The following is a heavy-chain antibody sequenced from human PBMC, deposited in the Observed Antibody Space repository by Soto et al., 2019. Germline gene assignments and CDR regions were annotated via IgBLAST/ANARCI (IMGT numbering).Heavy chain of an antibody. CDR2: IIPILGIA. Sequence: QVQLVQSGAEVKKPGSSVKVSCKASGGTFSSYTIDWVRQAPGQGLEWMGRIIPILGIANYAQQFQGRVTITADKSTSTAYMELSSLRSEDTAVYYCARIQPYDCVDYWGQGTLVTVSS. D-gene: IGHD2-21*02. CDR1: GGTFSSYT. J-gene: IGHJ4*02. CDR3: ARIQPYDCVDY. V-gene: IGHV1-69*02.